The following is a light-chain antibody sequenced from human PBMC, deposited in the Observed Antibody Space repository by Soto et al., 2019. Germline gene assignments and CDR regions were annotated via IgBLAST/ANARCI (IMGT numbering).Light chain of an antibody. V-gene: IGLV2-14*01. J-gene: IGLJ1*01. Sequence: QSALTQPASVSGSPGQSITISCTGTSSDVGAYDYVSWYQQHPVKAPKLMIYEVSNRPSGVSNRFSGSKSGNTASLTISGLHAEDEADYYCRSYTSSINYVFGTGTKVTVL. CDR2: EVS. CDR1: SSDVGAYDY. CDR3: RSYTSSINYV.